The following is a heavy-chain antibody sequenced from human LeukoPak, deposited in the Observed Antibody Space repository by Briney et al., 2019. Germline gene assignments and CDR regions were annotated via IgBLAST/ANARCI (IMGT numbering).Heavy chain of an antibody. D-gene: IGHD6-13*01. CDR2: IYYSGST. J-gene: IGHJ4*02. CDR3: AREDLGYSGSWYVGGYFDY. CDR1: GGSVSSGSYY. V-gene: IGHV4-61*01. Sequence: PSETLSLTCTVSGGSVSSGSYYWSWIRQPPGKGLEWIGYIYYSGSTNYNPSLKSRVTISVDTSKNQLSLRLSSVAAADTDVYYCAREDLGYSGSWYVGGYFDYWGQGTMVSV.